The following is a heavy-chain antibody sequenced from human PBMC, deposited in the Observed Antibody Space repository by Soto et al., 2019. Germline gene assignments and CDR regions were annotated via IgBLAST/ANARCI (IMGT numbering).Heavy chain of an antibody. J-gene: IGHJ4*02. V-gene: IGHV3-21*01. Sequence: EVQLVESGGGLVEPGGSLRLSCAASGFTFSSYSMNWVRQAPGKGLEWVSSVSATSTFIYYADSVKGRFTISRDNAKNSLYLQMDSLRAEDTALYYCAGRSFTDGVCSFDLWGQGTLVTVSS. CDR2: VSATSTFI. CDR3: AGRSFTDGVCSFDL. D-gene: IGHD2-8*01. CDR1: GFTFSSYS.